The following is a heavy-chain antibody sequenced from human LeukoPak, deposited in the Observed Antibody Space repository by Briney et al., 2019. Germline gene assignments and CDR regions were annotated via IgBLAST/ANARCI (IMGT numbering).Heavy chain of an antibody. Sequence: PSETLSLTCTVSGGSISSGDYYWSWIRQPPGKGLEWIGYIYYSGSTYYNPSLKSRVTISVDTSKNQFSLKLSSVTAADTAVYYCARELPPPDSSAFDIWGQGTMVTVSS. V-gene: IGHV4-30-4*01. J-gene: IGHJ3*02. CDR2: IYYSGST. D-gene: IGHD1-14*01. CDR3: ARELPPPDSSAFDI. CDR1: GGSISSGDYY.